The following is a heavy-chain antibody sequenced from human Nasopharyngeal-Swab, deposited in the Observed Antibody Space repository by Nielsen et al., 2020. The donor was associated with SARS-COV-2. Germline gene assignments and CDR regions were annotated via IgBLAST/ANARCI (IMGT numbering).Heavy chain of an antibody. V-gene: IGHV3-7*01. Sequence: GESLKISCAASGFTFSSYWMSWVRQAPGKGLEWVANIKQGGSEKYYVDSVKGRFTISRDNAKNSLYLQMNSLRAEDTAVYYCARETYYDYVWGSYRADYYYGMDVWGQGTTVTVSS. D-gene: IGHD3-16*02. J-gene: IGHJ6*02. CDR1: GFTFSSYW. CDR3: ARETYYDYVWGSYRADYYYGMDV. CDR2: IKQGGSEK.